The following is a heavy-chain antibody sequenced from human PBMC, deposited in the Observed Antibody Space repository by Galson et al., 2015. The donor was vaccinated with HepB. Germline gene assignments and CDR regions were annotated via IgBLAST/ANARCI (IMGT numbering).Heavy chain of an antibody. CDR2: IYYSGST. CDR3: ARGPPDIVVVPAATYYFDY. CDR1: GGSISSSSYY. V-gene: IGHV4-39*07. J-gene: IGHJ4*02. D-gene: IGHD2-2*01. Sequence: ETLSLTCTVSGGSISSSSYYWGWIRQPPGKGLEWIGSIYYSGSTYYNPSLKSRVTISVDTSKNQFSLKLSSVTAADTAVYYCARGPPDIVVVPAATYYFDYWGQGTLVTVSS.